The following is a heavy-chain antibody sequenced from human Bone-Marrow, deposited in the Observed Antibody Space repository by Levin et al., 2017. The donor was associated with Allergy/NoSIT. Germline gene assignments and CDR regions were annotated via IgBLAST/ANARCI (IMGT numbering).Heavy chain of an antibody. CDR2: IYFSGTS. V-gene: IGHV4-4*07. CDR3: ARGDQKGYFDY. Sequence: SETLSLTCTVSDGSLIHHTWNWIRQSAGKGLQWIGRIYFSGTSSYNPSLKSRVTISIHTAANQFALKLVSVTAADTAVYFCARGDQKGYFDYWGQGRLVTVSS. D-gene: IGHD2-2*01. CDR1: DGSLIHHT. J-gene: IGHJ4*02.